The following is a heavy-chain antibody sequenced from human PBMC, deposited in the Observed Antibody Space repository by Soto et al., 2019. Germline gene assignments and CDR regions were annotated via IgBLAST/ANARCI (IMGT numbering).Heavy chain of an antibody. CDR3: AREDDYNYRYFNYGLDV. J-gene: IGHJ6*02. Sequence: GARGLACAASGFTFKNYALHWVRQAPGKGLEWVAVISFDGDKRFYSDSVKGRFTISRDNLKNTLYLQMNNLRDEDAALYFCAREDDYNYRYFNYGLDVWGQGTTVTVSS. D-gene: IGHD5-12*01. CDR1: GFTFKNYA. CDR2: ISFDGDKR. V-gene: IGHV3-30-3*01.